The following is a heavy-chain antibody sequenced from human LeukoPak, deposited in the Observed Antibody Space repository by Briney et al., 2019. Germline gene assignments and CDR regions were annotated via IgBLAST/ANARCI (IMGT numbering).Heavy chain of an antibody. J-gene: IGHJ3*02. CDR3: ARSYGSGSFDAFDM. D-gene: IGHD3-10*01. CDR1: GYSFASYW. Sequence: GESLKISCKGSGYSFASYWIGWVRQMPWKGLEWMGIIFPGDSDTRYSPSVQGQVTISVDKSINTAYLQWSSLKASDTAMYHCARSYGSGSFDAFDMWGQGTMVTVSS. CDR2: IFPGDSDT. V-gene: IGHV5-51*01.